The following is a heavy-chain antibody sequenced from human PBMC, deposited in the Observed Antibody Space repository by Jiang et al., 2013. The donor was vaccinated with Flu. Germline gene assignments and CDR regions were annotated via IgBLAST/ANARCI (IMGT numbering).Heavy chain of an antibody. CDR2: IIPIFGTA. CDR3: ARGGERSGYNFAFDI. CDR1: SSYA. Sequence: SSYAISWVRQAPGQGLEWMGGIIPIFGTANYAQKFQGRVTITADESTSTAYMELSSLRSEDTAVYYCARGGERSGYNFAFDIWGQGTMVTVSS. D-gene: IGHD5-24*01. V-gene: IGHV1-69*01. J-gene: IGHJ3*02.